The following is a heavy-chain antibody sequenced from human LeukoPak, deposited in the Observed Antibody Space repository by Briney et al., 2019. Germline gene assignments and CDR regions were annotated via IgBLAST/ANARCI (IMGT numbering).Heavy chain of an antibody. CDR1: GFTFSSYG. CDR3: AKDLSDSSGYPLGH. D-gene: IGHD3-22*01. J-gene: IGHJ4*02. Sequence: GSLRLSCAAPGFTFSSYGVHWVRQAPGKGLEWVAVIWYDGSNKYYADSVKGRFTISRDNSKNTLYLQMNSLRAEDTAVYYCAKDLSDSSGYPLGHWGQGTLVTVSS. V-gene: IGHV3-33*06. CDR2: IWYDGSNK.